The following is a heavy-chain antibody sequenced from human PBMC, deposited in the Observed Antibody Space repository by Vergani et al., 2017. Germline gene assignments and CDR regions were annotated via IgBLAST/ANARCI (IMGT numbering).Heavy chain of an antibody. V-gene: IGHV4-59*01. CDR1: GGSISSYC. CDR2: IYYNGNT. J-gene: IGHJ4*02. CDR3: ARDGESGDLGY. Sequence: QVQLQESGPGLVKPSETLSLTCTVSGGSISSYCWSWIRQPPGKGREWIGYIYYNGNTNYHPSLKCRVTISVDTSKNQFSLKLSSVTAADTAVYYCARDGESGDLGYWGQGTLVTVSS. D-gene: IGHD1-26*01.